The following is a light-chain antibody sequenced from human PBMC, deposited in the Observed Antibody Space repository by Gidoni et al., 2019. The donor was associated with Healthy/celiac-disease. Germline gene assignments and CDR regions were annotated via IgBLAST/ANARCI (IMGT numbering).Light chain of an antibody. V-gene: IGLV2-23*01. Sequence: ALTQPASASRPPGQSITISCTGTSSDVGSYNLVSWYQQHPGKAPKLMIYEGSKRPSGVSIRFSGSKSGNTASLTISGLQAEDEADYYCCSYAGSSTYVFGTGTKVTVL. CDR3: CSYAGSSTYV. CDR2: EGS. CDR1: SSDVGSYNL. J-gene: IGLJ1*01.